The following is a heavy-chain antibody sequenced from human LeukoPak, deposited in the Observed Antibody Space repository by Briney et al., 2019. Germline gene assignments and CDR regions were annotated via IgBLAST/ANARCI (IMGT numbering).Heavy chain of an antibody. J-gene: IGHJ4*02. CDR1: GFTFSSYA. CDR3: ARDLKYSSGWSYFDY. Sequence: AGGSLRLSCAASGFTFSSYAMSWVRQAPGKGLEWVSAISGSGGSTYYADSVKGRFTISRDNSKNTLYLQMNSLRAEDTALYYCARDLKYSSGWSYFDYWGQGTLVTVSS. D-gene: IGHD6-19*01. CDR2: ISGSGGST. V-gene: IGHV3-23*01.